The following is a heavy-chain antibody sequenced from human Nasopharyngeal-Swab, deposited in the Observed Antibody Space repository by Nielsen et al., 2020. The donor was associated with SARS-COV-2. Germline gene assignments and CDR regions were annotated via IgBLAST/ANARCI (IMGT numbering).Heavy chain of an antibody. CDR3: AKRLAGYCSGGSCPRGWYFDL. V-gene: IGHV3-21*04. CDR2: ISSSSSYT. J-gene: IGHJ2*01. D-gene: IGHD2-15*01. Sequence: GVLKISCAASGFTFSSYSMNWVRQAPGKGLEWVSSISSSSSYTYYADSVKGRFTISRDNSKNTLYLQMNSLRAEDTAVYYCAKRLAGYCSGGSCPRGWYFDLWGRGTLVTVSS. CDR1: GFTFSSYS.